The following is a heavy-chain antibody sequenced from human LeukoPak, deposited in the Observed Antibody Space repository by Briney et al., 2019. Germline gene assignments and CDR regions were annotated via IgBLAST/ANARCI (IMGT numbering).Heavy chain of an antibody. V-gene: IGHV3-7*01. CDR3: ATGRLQPAH. D-gene: IGHD5-24*01. CDR1: GISFSGSW. CDR2: INEDGSVT. Sequence: GGSLRLSCVVSGISFSGSWMTWVRQAPGRGLESVANINEDGSVTYFVDSVKGRFAVSRDNANNSVFLQLKSLRAEDTAVYYCATGRLQPAHWGQGTLVTVSS. J-gene: IGHJ4*02.